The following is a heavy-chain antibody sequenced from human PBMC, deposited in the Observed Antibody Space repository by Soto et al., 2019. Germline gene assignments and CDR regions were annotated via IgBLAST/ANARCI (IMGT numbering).Heavy chain of an antibody. CDR1: GYTFRSSD. CDR2: INVGNGNT. CDR3: AKVNNYGHFRRGDAFDM. J-gene: IGHJ3*02. V-gene: IGHV1-3*01. Sequence: QVQLVQSGAEVKKPGASVKVSCKASGYTFRSSDMHWVRQAPGQRLEWMGWINVGNGNTKYSQKFNGRVIISRDTSASTAYMEVSNLRSEDTAVYDCAKVNNYGHFRRGDAFDMWRQGTMVTVSS. D-gene: IGHD4-17*01.